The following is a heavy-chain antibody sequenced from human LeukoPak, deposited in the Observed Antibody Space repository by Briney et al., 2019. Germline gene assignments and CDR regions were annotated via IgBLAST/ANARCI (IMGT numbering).Heavy chain of an antibody. Sequence: ASVKVSCKASGYTFTGYYMHWVRQAPGQGLEWMGWINPNSGGTNYAQKFQGRVTMTRGTSISTAYMELSRLRSDDTAVYYCARGTQGWSLFLFNFDYWGQGTLVTVSS. CDR1: GYTFTGYY. CDR2: INPNSGGT. D-gene: IGHD3-3*01. J-gene: IGHJ4*02. V-gene: IGHV1-2*02. CDR3: ARGTQGWSLFLFNFDY.